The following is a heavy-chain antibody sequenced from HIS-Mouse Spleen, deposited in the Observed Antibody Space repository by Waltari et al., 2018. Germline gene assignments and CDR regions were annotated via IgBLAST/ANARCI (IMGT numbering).Heavy chain of an antibody. CDR1: GGSISSSSYY. CDR3: AREIPYSSSWYDWYFDL. J-gene: IGHJ2*01. V-gene: IGHV4-39*07. D-gene: IGHD6-13*01. Sequence: QLQLQESGPGLVKPSETLSLTCTVSGGSISSSSYYWGWIRQPPGKGLAWIGSIYYSGSTYANPYLKSRVTISVDTSKNQFSLKLSSVTAADTAVYYCAREIPYSSSWYDWYFDLWGRGTLVTVSS. CDR2: IYYSGST.